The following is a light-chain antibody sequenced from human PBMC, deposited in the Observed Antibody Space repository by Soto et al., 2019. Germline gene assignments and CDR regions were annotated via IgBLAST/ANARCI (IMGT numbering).Light chain of an antibody. Sequence: QSVLTQPPSASGTPGRRVTISCSGSSSKIGSNTVNWYQQLPGTAPKLRMYSNNQRPAGVPDRFSSSKSGTSASLAISGLQSEDEADYYCAAWDDSLEAYVFGTGTKVTVL. V-gene: IGLV1-44*01. J-gene: IGLJ1*01. CDR3: AAWDDSLEAYV. CDR2: SNN. CDR1: SSKIGSNT.